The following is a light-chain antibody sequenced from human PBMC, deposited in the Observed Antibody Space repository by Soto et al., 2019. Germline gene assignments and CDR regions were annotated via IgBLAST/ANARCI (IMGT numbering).Light chain of an antibody. CDR2: GAS. Sequence: IVMTQSPATLSVSPGERATLSGRASQSVSSNLAWYQQKPGQAPRLLIYGASTRATGIPARFSGSGSGTEFTLTISSLQSEDFAVYYCQQYNNWPQTFGQGTKGDIK. V-gene: IGKV3-15*01. J-gene: IGKJ1*01. CDR3: QQYNNWPQT. CDR1: QSVSSN.